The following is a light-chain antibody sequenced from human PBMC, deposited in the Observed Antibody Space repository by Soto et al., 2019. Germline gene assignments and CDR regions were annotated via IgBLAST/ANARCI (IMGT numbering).Light chain of an antibody. CDR2: GNS. Sequence: QSVLTQPPSVSGAPGQRVTISCTGSSSNIGAGYDVHWYQQLPGTAPKLLIYGNSNRPSGVPDRFSGSKSGISASLAITGLQAEDEADYYCQSYDSSRSGDVVFGGGTKLTVL. CDR3: QSYDSSRSGDVV. V-gene: IGLV1-40*01. CDR1: SSNIGAGYD. J-gene: IGLJ2*01.